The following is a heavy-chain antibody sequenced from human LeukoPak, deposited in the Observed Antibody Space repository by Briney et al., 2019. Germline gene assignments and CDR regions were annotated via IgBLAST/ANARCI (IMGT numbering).Heavy chain of an antibody. Sequence: SETLSLTCAVYGGSFSGYYWSWIRQPPGKGLEWIGEINHSGSTNYNPSLKSRVTISVDTSKNQFSLKLSSVTAADTAVYYCARGTGSIVVVPAAMFRGYYCFDYWGQGTLVTVSS. V-gene: IGHV4-34*01. CDR2: INHSGST. J-gene: IGHJ4*02. D-gene: IGHD2-2*01. CDR1: GGSFSGYY. CDR3: ARGTGSIVVVPAAMFRGYYCFDY.